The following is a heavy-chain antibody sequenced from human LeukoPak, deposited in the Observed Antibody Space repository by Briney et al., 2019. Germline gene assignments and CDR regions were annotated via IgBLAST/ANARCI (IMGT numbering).Heavy chain of an antibody. V-gene: IGHV1-2*02. D-gene: IGHD1-26*01. CDR1: GYIFTDYY. CDR3: ARDPSGGSPGY. Sequence: GASVKVSCKASGYIFTDYYMHWVRQAPGQGLEWRGWINPNSGGANYAQKFQGRVTMTRDTSISTAYMELSRLTSDDTAVYYCARDPSGGSPGYWGQGTLVTVSS. J-gene: IGHJ4*02. CDR2: INPNSGGA.